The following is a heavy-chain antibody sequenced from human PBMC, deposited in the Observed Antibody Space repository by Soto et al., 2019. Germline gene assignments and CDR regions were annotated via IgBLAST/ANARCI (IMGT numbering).Heavy chain of an antibody. Sequence: LSQTLSLTCVISGDSVSSNSAAWNWIRLSPSRGLEWLARTYYRSRWYNDYAVSVRSRITVNPDTSKNQFSLQLTSVTPEDTAVYYCAGTTSHHWLYMDVWGKGATVTVSS. CDR1: GDSVSSNSAA. V-gene: IGHV6-1*01. CDR3: AGTTSHHWLYMDV. J-gene: IGHJ6*03. CDR2: TYYRSRWYN. D-gene: IGHD1-7*01.